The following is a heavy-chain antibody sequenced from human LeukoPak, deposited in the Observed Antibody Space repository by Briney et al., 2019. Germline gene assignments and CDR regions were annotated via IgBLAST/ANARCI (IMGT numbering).Heavy chain of an antibody. D-gene: IGHD3-22*01. Sequence: GGSLRLSCAASGFTFSSYEMNWVRQAPGKWLEWVSYISSSGSTIYYADSVKGRFTISRDNAKNSLYLQMNSLRPEDTAVYYCAKAAYDSSGSWYYFDYWGQGTPVTVSS. CDR2: ISSSGSTI. CDR3: AKAAYDSSGSWYYFDY. CDR1: GFTFSSYE. J-gene: IGHJ4*02. V-gene: IGHV3-48*03.